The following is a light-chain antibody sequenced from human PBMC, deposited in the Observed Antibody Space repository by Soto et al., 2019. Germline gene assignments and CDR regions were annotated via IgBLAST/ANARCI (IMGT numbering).Light chain of an antibody. Sequence: ELVMTQSPATLSVSPGERATLSCRASQFVSTNLAWYQQRPGQAPRLLIYGASTRAICVPARFSGSGSGTEFTLTISSMQSEDFAVYYCQQYNDRPRTFGQGTKVDIK. J-gene: IGKJ1*01. CDR1: QFVSTN. CDR2: GAS. V-gene: IGKV3-15*01. CDR3: QQYNDRPRT.